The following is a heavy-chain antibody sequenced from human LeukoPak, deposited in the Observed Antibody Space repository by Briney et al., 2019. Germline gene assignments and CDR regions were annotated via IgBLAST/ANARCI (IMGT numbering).Heavy chain of an antibody. Sequence: GGSLRLSCVASGFTFSNYNMNWVRQAPGKGLEWVSSISGSGTYIYYADSLKGRFTISRDNAKNSLYLQMSNLRVDDTAMYYCVREVGRPKTFYFDSWGRGTPVTVSS. CDR2: ISGSGTYI. D-gene: IGHD3-16*01. V-gene: IGHV3-21*01. CDR1: GFTFSNYN. J-gene: IGHJ4*02. CDR3: VREVGRPKTFYFDS.